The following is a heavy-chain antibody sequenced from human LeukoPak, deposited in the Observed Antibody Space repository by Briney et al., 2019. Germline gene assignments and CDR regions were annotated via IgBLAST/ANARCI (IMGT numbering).Heavy chain of an antibody. CDR2: INHSGST. CDR1: GGSFSGYY. V-gene: IGHV4-34*01. J-gene: IGHJ4*02. Sequence: SETLSLTCAVYGGSFSGYYWSWIRQPPGKGLEWIGEINHSGSTNYDPSLKSRVTISVDTSKNQFSLKLSSVAAADTAVYYCARGNYYFDYWGQGTLVTVSS. CDR3: ARGNYYFDY.